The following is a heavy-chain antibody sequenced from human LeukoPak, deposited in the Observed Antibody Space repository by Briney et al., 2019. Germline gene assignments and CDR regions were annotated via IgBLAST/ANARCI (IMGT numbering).Heavy chain of an antibody. CDR2: FDPEDGET. V-gene: IGHV1-24*01. CDR3: ATDSTYYYDSSGYYSLDY. CDR1: GYTLTELS. Sequence: GASVKVSCKVSGYTLTELSMHWVRQAPGKGLEWMGGFDPEDGETIYAQKFQGRVTMTEDTSTDTAYMELSSLRSEDTAVYYCATDSTYYYDSSGYYSLDYWGQGTLVTASS. D-gene: IGHD3-22*01. J-gene: IGHJ4*02.